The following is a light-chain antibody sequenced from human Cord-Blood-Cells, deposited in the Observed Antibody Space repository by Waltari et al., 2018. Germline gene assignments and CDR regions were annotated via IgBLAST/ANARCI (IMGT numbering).Light chain of an antibody. V-gene: IGLV2-8*01. Sequence: QSALTPPPSASGSPGPPVTIPCPGTSSDVGGYHYVSWSQQHPAKAPKLMIYEVSKRPSGVPDRFSGSKSGNTASLTVSGLQAEDEADYYCSSYAGSNNLVFGGGTKLTVL. CDR2: EVS. CDR1: SSDVGGYHY. CDR3: SSYAGSNNLV. J-gene: IGLJ2*01.